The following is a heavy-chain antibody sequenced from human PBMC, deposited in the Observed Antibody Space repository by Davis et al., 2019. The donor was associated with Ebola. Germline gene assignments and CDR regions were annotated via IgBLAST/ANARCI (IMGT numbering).Heavy chain of an antibody. Sequence: SETLSLTCTVSGGALGSGTHFWSWIRQHPGRGLEWIGYVFHSGSTFFNPYLKSRVTMSVDASKNQFSLTLRSVTAADTAVYYCARNSYSTSSGDWFDPWGRGTAVTVSS. CDR1: GGALGSGTHF. CDR3: ARNSYSTSSGDWFDP. D-gene: IGHD2/OR15-2a*01. CDR2: VFHSGST. J-gene: IGHJ5*02. V-gene: IGHV4-31*03.